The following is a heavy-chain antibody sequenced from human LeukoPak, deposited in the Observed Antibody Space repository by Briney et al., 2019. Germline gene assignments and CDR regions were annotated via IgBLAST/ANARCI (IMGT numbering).Heavy chain of an antibody. CDR3: ARWAAAGTPDY. Sequence: PSETLSLTCAVSGGSISSGGYSWSWIRQPPGKGLEWIGYIYHSGSTYYNPSLKSRVTISVDRSKNQFSLKLSSVTAADTAVYYCARWAAAGTPDYWGQGTLVTVSS. D-gene: IGHD6-13*01. CDR2: IYHSGST. J-gene: IGHJ4*02. V-gene: IGHV4-30-2*01. CDR1: GGSISSGGYS.